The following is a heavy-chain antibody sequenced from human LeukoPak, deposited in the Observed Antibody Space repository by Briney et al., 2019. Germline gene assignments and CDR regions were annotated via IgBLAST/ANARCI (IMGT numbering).Heavy chain of an antibody. CDR2: IYTSGST. D-gene: IGHD3-22*01. V-gene: IGHV4-4*09. Sequence: SETLSLTCTVSGGSISSYYWSWIRQPPGKGLEWIGYIYTSGSTDYNPSLKSRVTISVDTSKNQFSLKLSSVTAADTAVYYCARHATDYDSSSNWFDPWGQGTLVTVSS. CDR3: ARHATDYDSSSNWFDP. CDR1: GGSISSYY. J-gene: IGHJ5*02.